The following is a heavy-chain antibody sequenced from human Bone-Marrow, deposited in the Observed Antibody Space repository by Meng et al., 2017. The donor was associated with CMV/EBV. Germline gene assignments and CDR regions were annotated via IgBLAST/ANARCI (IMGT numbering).Heavy chain of an antibody. CDR2: IYSGGST. V-gene: IGHV3-53*01. CDR3: ARDSIISVDWGVHAGYYYGMDV. Sequence: GGSLRLSCAASGFTVSSNYMSWVRQAPGKGLEWVSVIYSGGSTYYADSVKGRFTISRDNSKNTLYLQMNSLRAEDTAVYYCARDSIISVDWGVHAGYYYGMDVWGQGITVTVSS. J-gene: IGHJ6*02. CDR1: GFTVSSNY. D-gene: IGHD3-9*01.